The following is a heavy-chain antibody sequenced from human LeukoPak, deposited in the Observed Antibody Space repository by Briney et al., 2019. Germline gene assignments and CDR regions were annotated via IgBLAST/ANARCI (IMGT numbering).Heavy chain of an antibody. CDR2: ISSSSSTI. Sequence: GGSLRLSCAASKFIFSGYSINSVRQAPGKGLEWVSYISSSSSTIYYADSVKGRFTISRDNAKNSLFLQMSSLTAEDTAVYYCARATTVTQDYYYYYMDVWGKGTTVTVSS. J-gene: IGHJ6*03. CDR1: KFIFSGYS. V-gene: IGHV3-48*01. D-gene: IGHD4-11*01. CDR3: ARATTVTQDYYYYYMDV.